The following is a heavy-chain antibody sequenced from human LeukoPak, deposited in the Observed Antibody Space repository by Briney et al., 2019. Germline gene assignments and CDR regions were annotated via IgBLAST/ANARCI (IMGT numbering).Heavy chain of an antibody. J-gene: IGHJ4*02. CDR2: IYTSGST. D-gene: IGHD1-26*01. Sequence: SETLSLTCTVSGGSFSSSSYYWSWIRQPAGKGLEWIGRIYTSGSTNYNPSLKSRVTMSVDTSKNQFSLKLSSVTAADTAVYYCARERRSPGSYYDYWGQGTLVTVSS. V-gene: IGHV4-61*02. CDR3: ARERRSPGSYYDY. CDR1: GGSFSSSSYY.